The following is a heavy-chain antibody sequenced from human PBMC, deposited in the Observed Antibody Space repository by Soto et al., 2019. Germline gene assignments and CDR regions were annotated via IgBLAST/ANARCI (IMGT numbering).Heavy chain of an antibody. CDR1: GGTFSSYA. J-gene: IGHJ5*02. CDR3: ARRESSSSRFDP. D-gene: IGHD6-6*01. CDR2: IIPIFGTA. Sequence: SVKVSCKASGGTFSSYAISWVRQAPGQGLEWMGGIIPIFGTANYAQKFQGRVTITADESTSTAYMELSSLRSEDTAVYYCARRESSSSRFDPWGQGTLVTVSS. V-gene: IGHV1-69*13.